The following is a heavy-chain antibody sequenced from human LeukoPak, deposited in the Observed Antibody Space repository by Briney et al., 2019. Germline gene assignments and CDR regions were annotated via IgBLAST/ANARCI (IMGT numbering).Heavy chain of an antibody. CDR2: ISYDGSNK. J-gene: IGHJ6*04. D-gene: IGHD3-10*01. CDR3: AKDRTSEEPRKIWCGELLREKDYYYYGMDV. CDR1: GFTLSSYG. Sequence: GGSLRLSCAASGFTLSSYGMHWVRQAPGKGLEWVAVISYDGSNKYYADSEKRRYTISRDNSKNTLYLQMNSLRDEDTSVYYCAKDRTSEEPRKIWCGELLREKDYYYYGMDVWGKGTTVTVSS. V-gene: IGHV3-30*18.